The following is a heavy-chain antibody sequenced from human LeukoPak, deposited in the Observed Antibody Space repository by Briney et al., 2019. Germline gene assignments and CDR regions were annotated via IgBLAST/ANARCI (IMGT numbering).Heavy chain of an antibody. CDR1: GGSFSGYY. CDR2: INHSGST. J-gene: IGHJ6*03. V-gene: IGHV4-34*01. CDR3: AREVFGVVTPGHYYYMEV. D-gene: IGHD3-3*01. Sequence: SETLSLTCAVYGGSFSGYYWSWIRQPPGKGLEWIGEINHSGSTNYNPSLKSRVTISVDTSKNQFSLKLSSVTAADTAVYYCAREVFGVVTPGHYYYMEVWGKGTTVTVSS.